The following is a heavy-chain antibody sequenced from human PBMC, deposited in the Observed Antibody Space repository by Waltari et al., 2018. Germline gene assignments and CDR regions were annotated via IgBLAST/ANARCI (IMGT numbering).Heavy chain of an antibody. Sequence: QVQLQESGPGLVKPSETLSLTCTVSGGSISSYYWSWIRQPAGKGLEWIGRIYTSGSTNYHPSLKSRVTMSVDTSKNQFSLKLSSVTAADTAVYYCARVGGMGDYYYYMDVWGKGTTVTISS. CDR3: ARVGGMGDYYYYMDV. J-gene: IGHJ6*03. V-gene: IGHV4-4*07. CDR1: GGSISSYY. CDR2: IYTSGST. D-gene: IGHD6-13*01.